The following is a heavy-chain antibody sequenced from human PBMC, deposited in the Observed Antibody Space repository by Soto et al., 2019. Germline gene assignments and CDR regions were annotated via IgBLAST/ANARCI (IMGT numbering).Heavy chain of an antibody. V-gene: IGHV3-30-3*01. CDR2: ISYDGSNK. CDR1: GFTFSSYA. J-gene: IGHJ4*02. D-gene: IGHD6-6*01. CDR3: ARAPGIAARPNILDY. Sequence: GGSLRLSCAASGFTFSSYAMHWVRQAPGKGLEWVAVISYDGSNKYYADSVKGRFTISRDNSKNTLYLQMNSLRAEDTAVYYCARAPGIAARPNILDYWGQGTLVTVSS.